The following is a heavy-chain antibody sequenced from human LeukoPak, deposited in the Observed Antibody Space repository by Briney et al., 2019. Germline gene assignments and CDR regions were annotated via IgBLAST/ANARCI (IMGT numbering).Heavy chain of an antibody. CDR3: TTPGGKLTPGLLDY. CDR2: IKSKTDGGTT. V-gene: IGHV3-15*01. CDR1: GFTFSNAW. Sequence: PGGSLRLSCAASGFTFSNAWMSWVRQAPGKGLEWVGRIKSKTDGGTTDYAAPVKGRFTISRDDSKNTLSLQMNSLKTEDTAVYYCTTPGGKLTPGLLDYWGQGTLVTVSS. D-gene: IGHD3-10*01. J-gene: IGHJ4*02.